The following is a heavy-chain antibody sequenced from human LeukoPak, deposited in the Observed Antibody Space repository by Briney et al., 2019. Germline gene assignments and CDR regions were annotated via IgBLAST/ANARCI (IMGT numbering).Heavy chain of an antibody. Sequence: GGSLRLSCAASGFTFSSYGMSWVRQAPGKGLEWVSAISGSGGGTYYADSVKGRFTISRDNSKNTLNLQMNSLRAEDTAIYYCALHINGDYESRFDPWGQGTLVTVSS. J-gene: IGHJ5*02. D-gene: IGHD4-17*01. V-gene: IGHV3-23*01. CDR2: ISGSGGGT. CDR1: GFTFSSYG. CDR3: ALHINGDYESRFDP.